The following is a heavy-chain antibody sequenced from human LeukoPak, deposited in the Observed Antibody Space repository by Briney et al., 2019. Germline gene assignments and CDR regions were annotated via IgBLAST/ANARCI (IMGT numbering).Heavy chain of an antibody. CDR1: GFTFDDYG. D-gene: IGHD2-21*02. Sequence: GGSLRLSCAASGFTFDDYGMSWVRQAPGKGLEWVSGINWNGGSTGYADSVKGRFTISRDNVKNSLYLQMNSLRAEDTALYYCARDPHIVVVTAIPGGLYDYYYYYMDVWGKGTTVTVSS. CDR2: INWNGGST. V-gene: IGHV3-20*04. CDR3: ARDPHIVVVTAIPGGLYDYYYYYMDV. J-gene: IGHJ6*03.